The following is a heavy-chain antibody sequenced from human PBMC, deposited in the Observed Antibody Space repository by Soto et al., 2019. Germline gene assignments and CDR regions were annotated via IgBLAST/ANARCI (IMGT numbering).Heavy chain of an antibody. CDR3: ARRGSGSYYDY. V-gene: IGHV3-23*01. CDR2: ISGIGGST. D-gene: IGHD1-26*01. Sequence: EVQLLESGGGLVQPGGSLRLSCAASGFTFSSYAMRWVRQAPVKGLEWVSAISGIGGSTYYADSVKGRFTISRDNSKNTLYLQMNSLISEDTAVYYCARRGSGSYYDYWCQGTLVTVS. J-gene: IGHJ4*02. CDR1: GFTFSSYA.